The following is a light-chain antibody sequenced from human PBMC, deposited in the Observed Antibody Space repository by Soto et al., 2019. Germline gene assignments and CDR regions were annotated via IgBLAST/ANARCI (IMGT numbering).Light chain of an antibody. Sequence: QSVLTQPPSVSAAPGQKVTISCSGSSSDIGNNYVSWYQQFPGTAPKLLMYDNNKRPSGIPDRFSGSKSGTSATLGISGLKPGDEAIYYWGTGESSLGAGVFGTGTNLPVL. CDR1: SSDIGNNY. CDR3: GTGESSLGAGV. V-gene: IGLV1-51*01. J-gene: IGLJ1*01. CDR2: DNN.